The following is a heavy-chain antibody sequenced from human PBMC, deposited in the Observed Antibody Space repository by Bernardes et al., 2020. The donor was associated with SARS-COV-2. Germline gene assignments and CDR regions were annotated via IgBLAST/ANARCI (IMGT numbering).Heavy chain of an antibody. J-gene: IGHJ6*02. Sequence: GGSLRLSCAASGFIFSDYAMHWVRQAPGKGLEWVAYISSSGNTIYYADSVKGRFTISRDNAKDSLSLQMNSLRAEDTAVYYCRGVYYFYGMEVWGPGTTVTVS. CDR2: ISSSGNTI. CDR3: RGVYYFYGMEV. CDR1: GFIFSDYA. V-gene: IGHV3-48*01.